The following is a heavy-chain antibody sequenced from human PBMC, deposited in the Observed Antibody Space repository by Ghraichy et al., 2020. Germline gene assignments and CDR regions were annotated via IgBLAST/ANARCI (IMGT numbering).Heavy chain of an antibody. V-gene: IGHV3-53*01. CDR3: ARESTGIAAAGTGGRGYYYYYGMDV. Sequence: GESLNISCAASGFTVSSNYMSWVRQAPGKGLEWVSVIYSGGSTYYADSVKGRFTISRDNSKNTLYLQMNSLRAEDTAVYYCARESTGIAAAGTGGRGYYYYYGMDVWGQGTTVTVSS. CDR2: IYSGGST. J-gene: IGHJ6*02. CDR1: GFTVSSNY. D-gene: IGHD6-13*01.